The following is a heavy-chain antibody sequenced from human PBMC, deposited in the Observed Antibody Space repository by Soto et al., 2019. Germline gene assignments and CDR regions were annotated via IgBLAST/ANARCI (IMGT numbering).Heavy chain of an antibody. CDR1: GGSISSGGYS. D-gene: IGHD7-27*01. CDR3: ARGRHWVDV. Sequence: TLSLTCAVSGGSISSGGYSWSWIRQPPGKGLEWVGYIYESGSTDYNPSLKSRVIISADRSKNQFSLKLSFVTAADTAVYYCARGRHWVDVWGQGTMVTVSS. CDR2: IYESGST. J-gene: IGHJ6*02. V-gene: IGHV4-30-2*01.